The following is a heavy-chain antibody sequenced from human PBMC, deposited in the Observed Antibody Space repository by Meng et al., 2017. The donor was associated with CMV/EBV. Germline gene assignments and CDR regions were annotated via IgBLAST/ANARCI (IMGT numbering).Heavy chain of an antibody. J-gene: IGHJ4*02. Sequence: SETLSHTCTVSGGSISSYYWSWIRQPPGKGLEWIGYIYYSGSTNYNPSLKSRVTISVDTSKNQFSLKLSSVTAADTAVYYCARGRGQWLPHYFDYWGQGTLVTVSS. D-gene: IGHD6-19*01. CDR2: IYYSGST. V-gene: IGHV4-59*01. CDR1: GGSISSYY. CDR3: ARGRGQWLPHYFDY.